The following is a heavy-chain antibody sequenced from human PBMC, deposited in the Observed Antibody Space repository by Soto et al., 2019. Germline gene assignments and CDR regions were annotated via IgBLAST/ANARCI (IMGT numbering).Heavy chain of an antibody. CDR3: ARDCSSTSCSSPY. Sequence: ASVKVSCKASGYTFTSYGISWVRQAPGQGLEWMGWISANNGNTKYAQKLQGRATMTTDTSTNTAYMELRSPRSDDTAVYYCARDCSSTSCSSPYWGQGTLVTVSS. CDR1: GYTFTSYG. D-gene: IGHD2-2*01. CDR2: ISANNGNT. J-gene: IGHJ4*02. V-gene: IGHV1-18*01.